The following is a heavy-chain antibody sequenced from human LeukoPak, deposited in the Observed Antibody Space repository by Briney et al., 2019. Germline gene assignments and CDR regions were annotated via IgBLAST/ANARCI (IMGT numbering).Heavy chain of an antibody. J-gene: IGHJ4*02. CDR1: GFTFSDYY. V-gene: IGHV3-11*01. CDR3: ARVFEASYDN. Sequence: PGGSLRLSCAASGFTFSDYYMSWIRQAPGKGLEWVYADSVKGRFTISRDNAKNSLYNSLRAEDTAVYYCARVFEASYDNWGQGTLVTASS. D-gene: IGHD3-10*01.